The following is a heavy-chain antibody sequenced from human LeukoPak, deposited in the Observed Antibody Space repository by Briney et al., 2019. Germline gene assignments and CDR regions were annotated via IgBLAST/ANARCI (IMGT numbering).Heavy chain of an antibody. Sequence: GGSLRLSCAASGFTFRRYGMSWVRQAPEKGLEWVSAISGSGSSTYYADSVKGRFTISRDNSKNTLYLQMNSLRAEDTAVYYCAKDLSVFSWQHDAFDIWGQGTMVTVSS. CDR1: GFTFRRYG. J-gene: IGHJ3*02. V-gene: IGHV3-23*01. CDR2: ISGSGSST. CDR3: AKDLSVFSWQHDAFDI. D-gene: IGHD2-15*01.